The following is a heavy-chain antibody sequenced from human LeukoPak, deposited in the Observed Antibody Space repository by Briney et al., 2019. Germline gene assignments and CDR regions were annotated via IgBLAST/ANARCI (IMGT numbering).Heavy chain of an antibody. CDR2: IIPIFGTA. CDR3: ATYCSSTSCYAIYYYGMDV. J-gene: IGHJ6*02. V-gene: IGHV1-69*13. D-gene: IGHD2-2*01. Sequence: ASVKVSCKASGGTFSSYAISWVRQAPGQGLEWMGGIIPIFGTANYAQKFQGRVTITADESTSTAYMELGSLRSEDTAVYYCATYCSSTSCYAIYYYGMDVWGQGTTVTVSS. CDR1: GGTFSSYA.